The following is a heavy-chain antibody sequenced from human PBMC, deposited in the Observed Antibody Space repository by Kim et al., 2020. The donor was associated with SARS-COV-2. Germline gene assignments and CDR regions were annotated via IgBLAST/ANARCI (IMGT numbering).Heavy chain of an antibody. V-gene: IGHV1-46*01. CDR3: ARDGPRGYMGPYYFDY. D-gene: IGHD3-10*01. J-gene: IGHJ4*02. Sequence: KFQGRVTMTRDTSTSTVYMELSSLRSEDTAVYYCARDGPRGYMGPYYFDYWGQGTLVTVSS.